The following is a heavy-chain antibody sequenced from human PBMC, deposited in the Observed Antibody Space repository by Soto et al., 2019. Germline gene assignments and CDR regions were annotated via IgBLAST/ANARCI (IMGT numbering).Heavy chain of an antibody. J-gene: IGHJ4*01. CDR1: GYTFINYA. Sequence: GASVKVSCKASGYTFINYAMHWVRQAPGQRPEWMGWINAGNDITKNSHKFQGRVSITRDTSASTVHMELSSLRSEDTAVYYCAGTRLTYYSGAGSVDFDHSGHGTLVTVSS. D-gene: IGHD3-10*01. V-gene: IGHV1-3*01. CDR3: AGTRLTYYSGAGSVDFDH. CDR2: INAGNDIT.